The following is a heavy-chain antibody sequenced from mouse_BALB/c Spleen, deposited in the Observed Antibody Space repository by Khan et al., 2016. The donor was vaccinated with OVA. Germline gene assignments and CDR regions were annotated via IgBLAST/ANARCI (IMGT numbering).Heavy chain of an antibody. V-gene: IGHV1-4*01. J-gene: IGHJ3*01. CDR1: GYTFTTYT. CDR2: IIPSNDYT. Sequence: VQLQQSGAELARPGASVKMSCKASGYTFTTYTIHWVKQRPGQGLEWIGYIIPSNDYTNYNQKFKERATLNDDKNSRKGYKQQSRQTSEAAADNYGVMEGAYYGADGCFAYWGQGTLVTVSA. D-gene: IGHD2-10*01. CDR3: VMEGAYYGADGCFAY.